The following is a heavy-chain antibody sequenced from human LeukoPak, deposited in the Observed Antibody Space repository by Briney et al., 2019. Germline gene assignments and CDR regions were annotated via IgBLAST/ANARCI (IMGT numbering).Heavy chain of an antibody. CDR3: ARSPKSYYYYMDV. Sequence: SVKVSCKASGGTFSTYAISWVRQAPGQGLEWMGGIIPIFGTANYAQKFQGRVTITADESTSTAYMELSSLRSEDTAVYYCARSPKSYYYYMDVWGKGTTVTISS. CDR1: GGTFSTYA. CDR2: IIPIFGTA. J-gene: IGHJ6*03. V-gene: IGHV1-69*01.